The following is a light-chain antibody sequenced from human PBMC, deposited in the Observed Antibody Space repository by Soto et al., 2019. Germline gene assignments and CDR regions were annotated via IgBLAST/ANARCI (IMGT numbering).Light chain of an antibody. CDR3: QKYLNRPIST. V-gene: IGKV1-33*01. CDR2: DAS. Sequence: DIQMTQSPSSLSASVGDRVTITCQSSQAISNYLNWYQQKPGKAPRLLIYDASNLESGVTSKFSGSGSGTDFTFTISSLQPEDIATYYGQKYLNRPISTFGPGTKVDIK. CDR1: QAISNY. J-gene: IGKJ3*01.